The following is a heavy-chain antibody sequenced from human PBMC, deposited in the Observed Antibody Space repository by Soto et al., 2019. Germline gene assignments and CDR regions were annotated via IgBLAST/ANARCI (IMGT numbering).Heavy chain of an antibody. Sequence: SETLSLTCTVSGGSISSGDYYWSWIRQPPGKGLEWIGYIFYSGNTYYNPSLKSRVSISVDTSKNQFSLKLSSVTAADTTVYYCARDRGSSWMYKWFDPWGQGTLVTVSS. CDR3: ARDRGSSWMYKWFDP. CDR2: IFYSGNT. J-gene: IGHJ5*02. CDR1: GGSISSGDYY. D-gene: IGHD6-13*01. V-gene: IGHV4-30-4*01.